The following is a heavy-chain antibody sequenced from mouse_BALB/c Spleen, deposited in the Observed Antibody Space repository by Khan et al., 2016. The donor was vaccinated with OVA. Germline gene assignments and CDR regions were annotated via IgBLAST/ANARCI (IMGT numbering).Heavy chain of an antibody. CDR1: GYAFSNYL. CDR3: ARSGYDYFAY. D-gene: IGHD2-14*01. J-gene: IGHJ3*01. V-gene: IGHV1-80*01. Sequence: QVQLKESGAELVRPGSSVKISCKASGYAFSNYLMNWVKQGPGQGLEGIGQIYPGDGNTNYNGKFKDKATLTADKSSSTAYIQLSSITTEDSAVYFCARSGYDYFAYWGQGTLVTVSA. CDR2: IYPGDGNT.